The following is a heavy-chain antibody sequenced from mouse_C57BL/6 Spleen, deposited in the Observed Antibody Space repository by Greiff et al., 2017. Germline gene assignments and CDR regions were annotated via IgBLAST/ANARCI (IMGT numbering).Heavy chain of an antibody. CDR3: ALSWVAY. J-gene: IGHJ3*01. V-gene: IGHV1-26*01. CDR2: INPNNGGT. CDR1: GYTFTDYY. Sequence: VQLQQSGPELVKPGASVKISCKASGYTFTDYYMNWVKQSHGKSLEWIGDINPNNGGTSYNQKFKGKATLTVDKSSSTAYMELRSLTSEDSAVYYCALSWVAYWGQGALVTVSA.